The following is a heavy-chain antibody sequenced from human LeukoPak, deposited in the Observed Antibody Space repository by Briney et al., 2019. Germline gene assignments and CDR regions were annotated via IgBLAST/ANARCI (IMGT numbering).Heavy chain of an antibody. CDR2: IYYSGST. CDR3: ARGGGSGRGNWFDP. J-gene: IGHJ5*02. D-gene: IGHD3-10*01. Sequence: PSETLSLTCAVSGGSITNNYWSWIRQPPGKGLEWLGYIYYSGSTNYNPSLKSRITISVDTSKDQFSLKLTSVTAADTSVYYCARGGGSGRGNWFDPWGQGTLVTVSS. V-gene: IGHV4-59*01. CDR1: GGSITNNY.